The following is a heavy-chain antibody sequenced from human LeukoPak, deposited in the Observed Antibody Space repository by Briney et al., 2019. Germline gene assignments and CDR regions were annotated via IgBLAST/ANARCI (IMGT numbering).Heavy chain of an antibody. Sequence: PGRSLRLSCAASGFTFSSYGMHWVRQAPGKGLEWVAVIWDDASNRYYADSVKGRFTISRDNSKNTLYLQMNSLRAEDTAVYYCARAEVPAAIKSGAFDIWGQGTMVTVSS. J-gene: IGHJ3*02. CDR3: ARAEVPAAIKSGAFDI. D-gene: IGHD2-2*01. V-gene: IGHV3-33*01. CDR1: GFTFSSYG. CDR2: IWDDASNR.